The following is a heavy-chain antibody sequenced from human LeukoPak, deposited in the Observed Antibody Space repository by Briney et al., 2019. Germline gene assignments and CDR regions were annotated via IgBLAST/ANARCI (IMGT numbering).Heavy chain of an antibody. CDR1: GGSISSGGYS. J-gene: IGHJ3*02. CDR2: IYHSGST. CDR3: ARVASSGYYLQADAFDI. Sequence: SETLSLTCAVSGGSISSGGYSWSWIRQPPGKGLEWIGYIYHSGSTYYNPSLKSRVTISVDRSKNQFSLKLSSVTAADTAVYYRARVASSGYYLQADAFDIWGQGTMVTVSS. D-gene: IGHD3-22*01. V-gene: IGHV4-30-2*01.